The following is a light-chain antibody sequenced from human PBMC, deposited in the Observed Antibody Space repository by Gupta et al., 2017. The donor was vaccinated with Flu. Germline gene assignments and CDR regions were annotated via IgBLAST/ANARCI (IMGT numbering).Light chain of an antibody. Sequence: EIVMTQSPATLSVSPGERATLSCRASQSVSSNLAWYQQKPGQAPRLLIYCASTRATGIPARFSGSRSGTEFTLTISSLQSEDFAVYYCQQYNNRPPLTFGGGTKVDIK. V-gene: IGKV3-15*01. CDR2: CAS. CDR1: QSVSSN. J-gene: IGKJ4*01. CDR3: QQYNNRPPLT.